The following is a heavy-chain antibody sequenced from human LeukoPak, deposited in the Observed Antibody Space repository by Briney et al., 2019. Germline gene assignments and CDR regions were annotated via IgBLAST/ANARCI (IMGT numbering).Heavy chain of an antibody. CDR3: ARSRRYSSSQFDP. V-gene: IGHV3-21*01. Sequence: GGSLRLSCAASGFTFSNASMNWVRQAPGKGLEWVSSISSSSSYIYYADSVKGRFTISRDNAKNSLYLQMNSLRAEDTAVYYCARSRRYSSSQFDPWGQGTLVTVSS. CDR1: GFTFSNAS. CDR2: ISSSSSYI. D-gene: IGHD6-13*01. J-gene: IGHJ5*02.